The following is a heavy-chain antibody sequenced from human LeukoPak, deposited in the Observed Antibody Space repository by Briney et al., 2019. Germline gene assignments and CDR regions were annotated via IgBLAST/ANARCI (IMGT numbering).Heavy chain of an antibody. Sequence: SETLSLTCTVSGGSISSGGYYWSWIRQHPGKGLEWIGYIYYSGSTYYNPSLKSRVTISVDTSKNQFSLKLSSVTAADTALYYCARHFEHYYYDSSGLVYAFDIWGQGTLVTVSS. CDR2: IYYSGST. CDR3: ARHFEHYYYDSSGLVYAFDI. J-gene: IGHJ3*02. D-gene: IGHD3-22*01. CDR1: GGSISSGGYY. V-gene: IGHV4-31*03.